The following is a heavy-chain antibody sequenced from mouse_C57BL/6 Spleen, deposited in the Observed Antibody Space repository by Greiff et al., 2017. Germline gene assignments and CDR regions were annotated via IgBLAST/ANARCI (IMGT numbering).Heavy chain of an antibody. CDR2: ISGGGSYT. Sequence: EVQVVESGGGLVKPGGSLKLSCAASGFTFSSYAMSWVRQTPEKRLEWVATISGGGSYTSYPANVKGRFTISRDNAKNNLYLQMSHLKAEDTAMYYCARGGTWCAYWGQGTLVTVSA. CDR1: GFTFSSYA. J-gene: IGHJ3*01. V-gene: IGHV5-4*01. CDR3: ARGGTWCAY.